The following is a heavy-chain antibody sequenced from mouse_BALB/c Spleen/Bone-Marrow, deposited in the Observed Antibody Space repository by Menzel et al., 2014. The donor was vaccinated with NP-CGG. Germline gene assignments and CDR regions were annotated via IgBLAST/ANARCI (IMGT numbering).Heavy chain of an antibody. J-gene: IGHJ4*01. Sequence: VQLQQSGPGLVQPSQSLSITCTVSGFSLTSYGVHWVRQSPGKGLEWLGVIWSGGGTDYNAAFKSRQSISKDNSKSQVFFKMNSLQPNDTAIYYCARMDRSSYAMDYWGQGTSVTVSS. V-gene: IGHV2-2*02. CDR3: ARMDRSSYAMDY. CDR1: GFSLTSYG. CDR2: IWSGGGT. D-gene: IGHD2-14*01.